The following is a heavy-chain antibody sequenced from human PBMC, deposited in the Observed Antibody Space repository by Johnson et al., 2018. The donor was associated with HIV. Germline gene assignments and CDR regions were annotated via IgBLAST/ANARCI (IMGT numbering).Heavy chain of an antibody. CDR1: GFTFSRYW. CDR3: AKVRSGYTEIDAFDI. CDR2: IWYDGSYK. D-gene: IGHD3-22*01. Sequence: QVQLVESGGGLVKPGGSLRLSCAASGFTFSRYWMHWVRQAPGKGLEWVAVIWYDGSYKYYADSVKGRFTISRDNSKNTLYLQMNSLRAEDTAVYFCAKVRSGYTEIDAFDIWGQGTMVTVSS. V-gene: IGHV3-30*02. J-gene: IGHJ3*02.